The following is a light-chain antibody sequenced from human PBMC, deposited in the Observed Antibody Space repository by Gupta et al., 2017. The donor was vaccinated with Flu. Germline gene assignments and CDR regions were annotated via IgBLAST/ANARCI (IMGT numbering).Light chain of an antibody. Sequence: DIQMTQSPSSLSASVGDEVTITCRASQPVGNFLNWYQQKPGKAPSLLSYAASSLQSGVPSGFSGRGSEADFTLTINSLRPGDFAIYFCQQTDSAPNTCGQGTKLE. V-gene: IGKV1-39*01. CDR3: QQTDSAPNT. CDR2: AAS. J-gene: IGKJ2*01. CDR1: QPVGNF.